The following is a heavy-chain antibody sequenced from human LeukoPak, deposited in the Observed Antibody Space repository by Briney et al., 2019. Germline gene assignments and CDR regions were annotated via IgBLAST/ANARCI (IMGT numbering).Heavy chain of an antibody. CDR2: IYYSGST. CDR3: ASQSPRYCSSTSCGGY. V-gene: IGHV4-39*01. D-gene: IGHD2-2*01. Sequence: KPSETQSLTCTVSGGSISSSSYYWGWTRQPPGKGLEWIGSIYYSGSTYYNPSLKSRVTISVDTSKNQFSLKMSSVTAADTAVYYCASQSPRYCSSTSCGGYWGQGTLVTVSS. CDR1: GGSISSSSYY. J-gene: IGHJ4*02.